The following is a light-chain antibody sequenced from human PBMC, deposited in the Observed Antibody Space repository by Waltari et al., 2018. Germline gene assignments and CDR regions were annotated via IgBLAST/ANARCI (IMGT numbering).Light chain of an antibody. CDR3: QQYDSYVYT. CDR2: DAS. J-gene: IGKJ2*01. CDR1: QSVSSW. Sequence: MTQSPGTLSLSPGETATLSCRASQSVSSWLAWYQQKAGKAPTVLIYDASDLESGVPSRFSGSGSDTEFTLTISNLQPDDFATYYCQQYDSYVYTFGQGTKLEIK. V-gene: IGKV1-5*01.